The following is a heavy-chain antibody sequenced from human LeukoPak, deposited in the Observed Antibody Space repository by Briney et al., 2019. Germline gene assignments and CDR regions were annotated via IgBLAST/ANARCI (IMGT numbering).Heavy chain of an antibody. Sequence: ASVKVSCKASGYTFTSYGISWVRQAPGQGLEWMGWISGYNGNTEYTQKFQGRVAMTRDTSTSTAYMELRSLRSDDTAVYYCARGLSCSGNTCYAAHFDSWGQGTLVTVSS. CDR1: GYTFTSYG. CDR2: ISGYNGNT. J-gene: IGHJ4*02. CDR3: ARGLSCSGNTCYAAHFDS. D-gene: IGHD2-15*01. V-gene: IGHV1-18*01.